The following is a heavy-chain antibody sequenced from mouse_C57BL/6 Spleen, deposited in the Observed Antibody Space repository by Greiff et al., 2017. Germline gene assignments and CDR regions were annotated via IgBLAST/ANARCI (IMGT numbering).Heavy chain of an antibody. V-gene: IGHV1-76*01. J-gene: IGHJ4*01. Sequence: QVQLQQSGAELVRPGASVKLSCKASGYTFTDYYINWVKQRPGQGLEWIARIYPGSGNTYYNEKFKGKATLTAEKASSTAYMQLSSLTSEDSAVYFCAKYVGAMDYWGQGTSVTVSS. CDR3: AKYVGAMDY. CDR2: IYPGSGNT. D-gene: IGHD5-1-1*01. CDR1: GYTFTDYY.